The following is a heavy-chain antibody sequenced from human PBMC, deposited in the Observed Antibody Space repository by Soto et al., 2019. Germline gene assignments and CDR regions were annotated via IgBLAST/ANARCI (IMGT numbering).Heavy chain of an antibody. CDR2: INPNSGGT. V-gene: IGHV1-2*04. D-gene: IGHD3-9*01. Sequence: QVQLVQSGAEVKKPGASVKVSCKASGYTFTGYYMHWVRQAPGQGLEWMGWINPNSGGTNYAQKFQGWVTMTRDTSISTAYMELSRLRSYDTAVYYCARGYYDILTGLYDAFDIWGQGTMVTVSS. CDR1: GYTFTGYY. CDR3: ARGYYDILTGLYDAFDI. J-gene: IGHJ3*02.